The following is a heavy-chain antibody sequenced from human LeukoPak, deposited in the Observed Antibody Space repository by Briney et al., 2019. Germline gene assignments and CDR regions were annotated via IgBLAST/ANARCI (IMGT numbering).Heavy chain of an antibody. Sequence: SETLSLTCSLCGGSMKCYYRMWIRQPPGKGLAWMGYIYYSGITSYNHSLKSRVTISLDTSHNQLSQKLSSVTAADTAVYDCARARGIVVPAAMEYYYYYMDVWGKGTTVTVSS. CDR2: IYYSGIT. CDR3: ARARGIVVPAAMEYYYYYMDV. CDR1: GGSMKCYY. J-gene: IGHJ6*03. V-gene: IGHV4-59*01. D-gene: IGHD2-2*01.